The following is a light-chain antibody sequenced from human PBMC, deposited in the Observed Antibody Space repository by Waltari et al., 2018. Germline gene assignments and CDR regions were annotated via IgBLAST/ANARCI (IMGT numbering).Light chain of an antibody. CDR1: SSNVGKNV. CDR3: AAWDDSLRGHWV. Sequence: QSVLTQPPSESATPGQGVIISCSGSSSNVGKNVVDWSKQLPGKSPKLLIYRNDQRPSGVPARFSGSKSGTSASLAINGLQSEDEADYYCAAWDDSLRGHWVFGGGTKVTVL. CDR2: RND. V-gene: IGLV1-44*01. J-gene: IGLJ3*02.